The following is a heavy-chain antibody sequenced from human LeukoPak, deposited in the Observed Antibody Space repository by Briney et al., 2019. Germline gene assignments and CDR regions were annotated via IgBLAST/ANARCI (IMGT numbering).Heavy chain of an antibody. V-gene: IGHV4-4*07. CDR3: ARDQTVYYDIFSGQNWFDP. CDR2: INTSGNT. CDR1: GGSISDYY. Sequence: SESLSLTCSVSGGSISDYYWSWIRQPAGKGLEWIGRINTSGNTNYNPSLKSRVTMSLDTSKNQISLKLRSVTAADTAVYYCARDQTVYYDIFSGQNWFDPWGQGTLVTASS. J-gene: IGHJ5*02. D-gene: IGHD3-9*01.